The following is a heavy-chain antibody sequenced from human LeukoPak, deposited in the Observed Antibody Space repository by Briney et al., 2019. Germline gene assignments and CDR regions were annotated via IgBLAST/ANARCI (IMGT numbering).Heavy chain of an antibody. D-gene: IGHD5-12*01. Sequence: ASVKVSCKASGYTFTSCDINWVRQATGQGLEWMGWMNPNSGNTGYAQKFQGRVTMTRNTSISTAYMELSSLRSEDTAVYYCARGWANGGYRRRYFDYWGHGTLVTVSS. CDR1: GYTFTSCD. CDR3: ARGWANGGYRRRYFDY. CDR2: MNPNSGNT. J-gene: IGHJ4*01. V-gene: IGHV1-8*01.